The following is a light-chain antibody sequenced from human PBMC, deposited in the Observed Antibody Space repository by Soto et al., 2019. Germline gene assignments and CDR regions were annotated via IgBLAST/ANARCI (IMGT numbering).Light chain of an antibody. CDR1: NIGYKS. Sequence: SYELTQPPSVSVAPGQTATITCGGKNIGYKSVHWYQQKPGQAPVVVVYDDGDRPSGIPERFSGSNSGNTATLTLSSVEAGDEADYYCAVWDDSLIGYVFGIGTQLTVL. CDR3: AVWDDSLIGYV. J-gene: IGLJ7*01. V-gene: IGLV3-21*02. CDR2: DDG.